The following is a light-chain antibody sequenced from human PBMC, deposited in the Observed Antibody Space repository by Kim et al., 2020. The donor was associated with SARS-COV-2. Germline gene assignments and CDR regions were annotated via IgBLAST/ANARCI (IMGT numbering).Light chain of an antibody. V-gene: IGKV3-20*01. CDR2: HAS. CDR3: QQYGSIPRT. Sequence: EIVLTQSPGTLSLSPGERATVSCRASQSVSSNYLAWYQQRPGQAPRLLIYHASNRATGIPDRFSGSGSGADFTLTISRLEPEDFAVYYCQQYGSIPRTFGQETKLEI. J-gene: IGKJ2*01. CDR1: QSVSSNY.